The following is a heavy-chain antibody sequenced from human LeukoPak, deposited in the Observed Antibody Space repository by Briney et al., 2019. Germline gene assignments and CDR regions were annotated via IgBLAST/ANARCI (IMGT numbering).Heavy chain of an antibody. V-gene: IGHV1-18*03. CDR2: ISPYNDNT. J-gene: IGHJ4*02. CDR1: GYTFTSYH. D-gene: IGHD3-10*01. CDR3: ARALVVRGHVFYLGY. Sequence: GASVKVSCKASGYTFTSYHISWVRQAPGQGLEWMGWISPYNDNTNYAENLRGRVTMTTDTSTTTAYMELRSLRSDDMAVYYCARALVVRGHVFYLGYWGQGTLVTVSS.